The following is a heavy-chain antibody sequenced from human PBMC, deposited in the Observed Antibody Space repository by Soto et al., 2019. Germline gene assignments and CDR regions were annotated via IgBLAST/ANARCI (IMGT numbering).Heavy chain of an antibody. CDR3: ARQQLIVVVRGDNWFGP. CDR2: ISAYNGIT. D-gene: IGHD2-15*01. J-gene: IGHJ5*02. CDR1: GYTVTIYG. Sequence: GASVKIASTASGYTVTIYGISLVRKAPGQGLEWMGWISAYNGITNYAQKLQGRVTMTTDTATSTLHMELRSLRSDDTAVYSCARQQLIVVVRGDNWFGPWGQGTLVTVSS. V-gene: IGHV1-18*01.